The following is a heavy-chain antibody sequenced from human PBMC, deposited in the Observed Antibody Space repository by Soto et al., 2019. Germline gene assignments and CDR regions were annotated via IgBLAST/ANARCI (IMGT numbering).Heavy chain of an antibody. D-gene: IGHD2-21*01. CDR2: IYYSGST. CDR1: GGSISSSSYY. J-gene: IGHJ5*02. Sequence: QLQLQESGPGLVKPSETLSLTCTVSGGSISSSSYYWGWFRQPPGKGLEWIGSIYYSGSTYYNPSLKRRVTISVDTTKKQFSLRLSSVTAADTAVYYCAREHRVHGFDPWGQGTLVTVSS. CDR3: AREHRVHGFDP. V-gene: IGHV4-39*02.